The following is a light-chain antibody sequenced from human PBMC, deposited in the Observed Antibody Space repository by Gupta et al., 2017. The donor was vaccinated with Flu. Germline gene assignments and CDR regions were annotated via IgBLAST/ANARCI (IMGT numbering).Light chain of an antibody. V-gene: IGLV3-21*02. CDR3: QVWDTNSDHVI. CDR2: DDI. Sequence: TCGGNNIETKSVHWCQQKTGPAPVLFVYDDIDRPSGIPERFSGSNSGNTATLTTSRVEAGDEADYYCQVWDTNSDHVIFGGGTKLTVL. J-gene: IGLJ2*01. CDR1: NIETKS.